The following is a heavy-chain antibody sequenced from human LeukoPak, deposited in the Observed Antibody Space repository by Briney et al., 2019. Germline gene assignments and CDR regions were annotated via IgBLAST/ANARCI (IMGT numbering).Heavy chain of an antibody. CDR1: GFTFSSYA. D-gene: IGHD3-22*01. CDR3: AREYYYDSSGYYSDY. Sequence: GGSLRLSCAASGFTFSSYAMSWVRQAPGKGREWVSAISGSGGSTYYADSVKGRFTISRDNSKNTLYLQMNSLRAEDTAVYYCAREYYYDSSGYYSDYWGQGTLVTVSS. V-gene: IGHV3-23*01. CDR2: ISGSGGST. J-gene: IGHJ4*02.